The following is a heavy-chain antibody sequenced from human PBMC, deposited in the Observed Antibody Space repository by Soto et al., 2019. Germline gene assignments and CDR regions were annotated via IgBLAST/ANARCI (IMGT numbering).Heavy chain of an antibody. J-gene: IGHJ5*02. CDR2: INQDGSDK. CDR1: GFTFGIHW. V-gene: IGHV3-7*01. D-gene: IGHD2-21*01. CDR3: ATSMRHTLDP. Sequence: EVQVVESGGGLVQPGGSLRLSCAASGFTFGIHWMTWVRQVPGKGLEWVANINQDGSDKYYVDSVKGRFIISRDNAKDSSYLQMNSPRVEDTAVYYCATSMRHTLDPWGQGTLVTVS.